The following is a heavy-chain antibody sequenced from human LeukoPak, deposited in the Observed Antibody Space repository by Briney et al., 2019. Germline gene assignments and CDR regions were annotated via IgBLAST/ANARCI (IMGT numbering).Heavy chain of an antibody. CDR3: ARLESGEKWLPDY. V-gene: IGHV4-59*08. CDR2: VYYSGTT. CDR1: GGSISSYY. J-gene: IGHJ4*02. Sequence: SETLSLTCTVSGGSISSYYWNWIRQPPGKGLEWIGYVYYSGTTNYNPSLKSRVTISVDTSKNQFSLKLNSVTAADTAVYYCARLESGEKWLPDYWGQGTLVSVSS. D-gene: IGHD3-22*01.